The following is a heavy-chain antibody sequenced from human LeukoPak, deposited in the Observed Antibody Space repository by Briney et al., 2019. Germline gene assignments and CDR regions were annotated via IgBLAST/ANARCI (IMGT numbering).Heavy chain of an antibody. V-gene: IGHV3-23*01. Sequence: PGGSLRLSCAASGFTFSSYAMSWVRQAPGKGLGWVSAISGSGGSTYYADSVKGRFTISRDNSKNTLYLQMNSLRAEDTAVYYCAKEWSYYGGKTLSLWGQGTLVTVSS. CDR1: GFTFSSYA. CDR3: AKEWSYYGGKTLSL. J-gene: IGHJ4*02. D-gene: IGHD4-23*01. CDR2: ISGSGGST.